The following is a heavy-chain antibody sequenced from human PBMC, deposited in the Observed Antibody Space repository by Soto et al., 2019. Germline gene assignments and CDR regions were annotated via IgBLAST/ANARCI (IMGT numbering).Heavy chain of an antibody. Sequence: SETLSLIWTVSGGSISSHCWSWIRQTPGKGLEWIGYIYYSGSTNYNPSLKSRVTISVDTSKNQFSLKLSSVTAADTAVYYCARTMTTVTRWFDPWGQGTLVTVSS. D-gene: IGHD4-17*01. J-gene: IGHJ5*02. CDR3: ARTMTTVTRWFDP. V-gene: IGHV4-59*08. CDR1: GGSISSHC. CDR2: IYYSGST.